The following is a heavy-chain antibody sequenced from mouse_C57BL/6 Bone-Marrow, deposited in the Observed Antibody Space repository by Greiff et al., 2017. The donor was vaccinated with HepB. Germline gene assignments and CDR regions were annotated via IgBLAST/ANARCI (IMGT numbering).Heavy chain of an antibody. V-gene: IGHV1-78*01. J-gene: IGHJ2*01. D-gene: IGHD3-1*01. CDR1: GYTFTDHT. CDR2: IYPRDGST. Sequence: QVQLEQSDAELVKPGASVKISCKVSGYTFTDHTIHWMKQRPEQGLEWIGYIYPRDGSTKYNEKFKGKATLTADKSSITAYMQLNSLTSEDSAVYFCASRGGKNPGAYFDYWGQGTTLTVSS. CDR3: ASRGGKNPGAYFDY.